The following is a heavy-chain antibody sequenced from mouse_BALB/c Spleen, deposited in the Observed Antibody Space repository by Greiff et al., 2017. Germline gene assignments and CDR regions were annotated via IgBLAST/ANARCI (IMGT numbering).Heavy chain of an antibody. CDR3: ARDGNYRVYAMDD. Sequence: VMLVESGPGLVAPSQSLSITCTVSGFSLTSYGVHWVRQPPGKGLEWLGVIWAGGSTNYNSALMSRLSISKDNSKSQVFLKMNSLQTDDTAMYYCARDGNYRVYAMDDWGQGTSVTVSS. CDR1: GFSLTSYG. CDR2: IWAGGST. D-gene: IGHD2-1*01. V-gene: IGHV2-9*02. J-gene: IGHJ4*01.